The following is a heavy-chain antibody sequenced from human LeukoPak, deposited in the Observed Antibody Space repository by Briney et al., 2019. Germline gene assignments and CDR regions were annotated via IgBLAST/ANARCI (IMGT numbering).Heavy chain of an antibody. V-gene: IGHV3-49*03. CDR3: TRDSLYYYDSSGYYGVY. CDR1: GFIFGDYA. D-gene: IGHD3-22*01. J-gene: IGHJ4*02. CDR2: IRSKAYGGTT. Sequence: GGSLRLSCTASGFIFGDYAMTWFRQAPGKGLEWVGFIRSKAYGGTTEYAASVKGRFTISRDDSKSIAYLQMNSLKTEDTAVYYCTRDSLYYYDSSGYYGVYWGQGTLVTVSS.